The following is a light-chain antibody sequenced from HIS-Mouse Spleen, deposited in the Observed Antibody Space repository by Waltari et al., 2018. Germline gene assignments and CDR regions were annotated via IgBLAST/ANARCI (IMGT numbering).Light chain of an antibody. V-gene: IGLV1-40*01. CDR1: SSNIGAGYD. CDR3: QSYDSSLSGYV. Sequence: QSVLTQPPSVSGAPGQRVTISCTGSSSNIGAGYDVPWHQQLPGTAPKLLIYGNSNRPSGVPDRFSGSKSGTSASLAITGLQAEDEADYYCQSYDSSLSGYVFGTGTKVTVL. J-gene: IGLJ1*01. CDR2: GNS.